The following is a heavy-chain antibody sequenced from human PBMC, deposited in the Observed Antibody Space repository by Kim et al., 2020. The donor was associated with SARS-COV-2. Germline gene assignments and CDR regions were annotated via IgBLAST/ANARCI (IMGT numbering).Heavy chain of an antibody. CDR3: ARGRGPPSKVDP. D-gene: IGHD3-10*01. Sequence: NYNPSLKSRVTISVDTSKNQFSLKLSSVTAADTAVYYCARGRGPPSKVDPWGQGTLVTVSS. J-gene: IGHJ5*02. V-gene: IGHV4-34*01.